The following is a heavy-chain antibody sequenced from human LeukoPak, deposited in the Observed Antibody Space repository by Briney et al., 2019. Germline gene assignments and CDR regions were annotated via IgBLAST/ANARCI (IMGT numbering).Heavy chain of an antibody. J-gene: IGHJ3*02. Sequence: SETLSLTCAVYGGSFSGYYWSWIRQPPGKGLEWIGEINHSGSTNYNPSLKSRVTISVDTSKNQFSLKLSAVPAADSTIHYCASLPGALRASDISSQATMVTVSS. CDR1: GGSFSGYY. V-gene: IGHV4-34*01. CDR3: ASLPGALRASDI. CDR2: INHSGST.